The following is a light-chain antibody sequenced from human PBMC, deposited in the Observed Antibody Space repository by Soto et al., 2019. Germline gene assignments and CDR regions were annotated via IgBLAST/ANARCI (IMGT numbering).Light chain of an antibody. J-gene: IGKJ4*01. CDR2: TAS. V-gene: IGKV1-17*01. CDR1: QGIRND. CDR3: LQHNSYPPT. Sequence: DIQMTQYPSSLSASVGDRVTITCRASQGIRNDLSWYQQKPGKAPKRLIYTASSLQSGIPSRFSGSGSGTELTLRISSLQPEDFATYYCLQHNSYPPTFGGGTKVEIK.